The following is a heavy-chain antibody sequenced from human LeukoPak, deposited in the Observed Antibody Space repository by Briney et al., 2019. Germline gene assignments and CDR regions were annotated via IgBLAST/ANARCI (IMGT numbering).Heavy chain of an antibody. J-gene: IGHJ4*02. CDR1: GGSISSYY. V-gene: IGHV4-59*01. CDR2: IYYSGST. CDR3: ARERVGGYSYGYASTD. D-gene: IGHD5-18*01. Sequence: ASETLSLTCTVSGGSISSYYWSWIRQPPGKGLEWIGYIYYSGSTNYNPSLKSRVTISVDTSKNQFSLKLSSVTAADTAVYYCARERVGGYSYGYASTDWGQGTLVTVSS.